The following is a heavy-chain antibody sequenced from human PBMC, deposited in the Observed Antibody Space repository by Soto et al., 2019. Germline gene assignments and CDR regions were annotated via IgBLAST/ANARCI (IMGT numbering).Heavy chain of an antibody. J-gene: IGHJ4*02. D-gene: IGHD6-19*01. Sequence: QVQLQESGPGLVKPSGTLSLTCAVSGGSISSSNWWSWVRQPPGKGLEWIGEIYHSGSTNYNPSLDSRVPITVDRSKTQFSLTLSSVTAADTAVYYWAQREEIAVAGIREFDYWGQGTLVTVSS. CDR2: IYHSGST. CDR1: GGSISSSNW. V-gene: IGHV4-4*02. CDR3: AQREEIAVAGIREFDY.